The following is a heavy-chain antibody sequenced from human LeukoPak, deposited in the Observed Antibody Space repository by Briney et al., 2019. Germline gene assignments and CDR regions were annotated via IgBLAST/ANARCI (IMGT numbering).Heavy chain of an antibody. J-gene: IGHJ6*02. CDR3: ARDSLVRGLPPWYYYYGMDV. D-gene: IGHD3-10*01. Sequence: GGSLRLSCAASGFTFSSYSMNWVRQAPGKGLEWVSYISSSSSTIYYADSVKGRFTISRDNAKNSLYLQINSLRAEDTAVYYCARDSLVRGLPPWYYYYGMDVWGQGTTVTVSS. CDR2: ISSSSSTI. V-gene: IGHV3-48*01. CDR1: GFTFSSYS.